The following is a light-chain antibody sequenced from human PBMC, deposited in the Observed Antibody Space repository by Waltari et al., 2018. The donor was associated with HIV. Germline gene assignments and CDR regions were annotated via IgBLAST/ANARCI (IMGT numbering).Light chain of an antibody. Sequence: QSVLTQPPSVSAAPGQKVTISCSGSSSNIGHNSVSWYQQLPGTAPKLLIYDNNKRASGIPDRFSGSKSGTSATLGITGLQTGDEADYYCGTWDSSLSACWVFGGGTKLTVL. V-gene: IGLV1-51*01. CDR1: SSNIGHNS. J-gene: IGLJ3*02. CDR3: GTWDSSLSACWV. CDR2: DNN.